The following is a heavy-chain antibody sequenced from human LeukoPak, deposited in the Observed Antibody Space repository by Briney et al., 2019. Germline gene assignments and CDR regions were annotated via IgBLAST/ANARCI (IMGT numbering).Heavy chain of an antibody. Sequence: GGSLRLSCAASGFTFSSYSMNWVRQAPGKGLEWVSSISSSSSYIYYADSVKGRFTISRDNAKNSLYLQMNSLRAEDTAVYYCARDQRITIFGVVYYFDYWGQGTLVTVSS. J-gene: IGHJ4*02. CDR3: ARDQRITIFGVVYYFDY. CDR1: GFTFSSYS. V-gene: IGHV3-21*01. D-gene: IGHD3-3*01. CDR2: ISSSSSYI.